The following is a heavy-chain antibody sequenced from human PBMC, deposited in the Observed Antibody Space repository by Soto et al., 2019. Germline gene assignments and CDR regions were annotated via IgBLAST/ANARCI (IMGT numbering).Heavy chain of an antibody. V-gene: IGHV1-2*02. D-gene: IGHD5-12*01. J-gene: IGHJ4*02. CDR3: ARQRIQMATSVFDY. Sequence: ASAKVQCRASGYSFSGVYRHLMRQENGQGLEWMGYINPNSVGGDVVQKFQGRVTLTRDTSTSTAYMELSGLTFDDTAVYFCARQRIQMATSVFDYWGQGTLVTVSA. CDR2: INPNSVGG. CDR1: GYSFSGVY.